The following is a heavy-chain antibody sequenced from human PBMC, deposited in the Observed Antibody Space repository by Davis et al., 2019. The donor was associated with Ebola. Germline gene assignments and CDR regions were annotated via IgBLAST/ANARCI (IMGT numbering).Heavy chain of an antibody. V-gene: IGHV1-8*03. CDR2: MNPNSGNT. CDR1: GYTFTSYD. J-gene: IGHJ5*02. Sequence: ASVKVSCKASGYTFTSYDINWVRQATGQGLEWMGWMNPNSGNTGYAQKFQGRVTITRNTSISTAYMELSSLRSDDTAVYYCARTPRSYSSSSDWFDPWGQGTLVTVSS. CDR3: ARTPRSYSSSSDWFDP. D-gene: IGHD6-6*01.